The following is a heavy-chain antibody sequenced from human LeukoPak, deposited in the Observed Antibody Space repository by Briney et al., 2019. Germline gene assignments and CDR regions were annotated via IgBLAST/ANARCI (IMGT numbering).Heavy chain of an antibody. CDR3: ARGDYYGLGSYYYMDV. CDR1: GGTFSSYA. V-gene: IGHV1-69*06. J-gene: IGHJ6*03. CDR2: IIPIFGTA. Sequence: SVKVSCKASGGTFSSYAISWVRQAPGQGLEWMGGIIPIFGTANYAQKFQGRVTVTADKSTSTAYMELSSLRSEDTAVYYCARGDYYGLGSYYYMDVWGKGTTVTVSS. D-gene: IGHD3-10*01.